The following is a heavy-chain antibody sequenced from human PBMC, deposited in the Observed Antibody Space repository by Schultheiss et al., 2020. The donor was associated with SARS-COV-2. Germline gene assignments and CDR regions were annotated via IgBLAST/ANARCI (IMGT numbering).Heavy chain of an antibody. CDR2: INGGT. V-gene: IGHV1-2*06. Sequence: ASVKVSCKTSGYTFTDHYMHWVRQAPGQGLEWMGRINGGTKYAQKFQGRVAMTSDTSISTAYMELRSLRSDDTAVYYCARDRPPSYDILTGYLSPYYYYGMDVWGQGTTVTVSS. CDR3: ARDRPPSYDILTGYLSPYYYYGMDV. D-gene: IGHD3-9*01. CDR1: GYTFTDHY. J-gene: IGHJ6*02.